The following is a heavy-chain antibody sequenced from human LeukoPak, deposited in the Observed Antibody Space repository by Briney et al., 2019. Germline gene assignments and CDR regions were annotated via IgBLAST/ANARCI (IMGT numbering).Heavy chain of an antibody. D-gene: IGHD3-22*01. CDR1: GYIFRDYW. CDR2: IDPSDSYT. J-gene: IGHJ3*02. CDR3: ARLEVVVVTPGRAAFDI. Sequence: GESLKISCKASGYIFRDYWISWVRQMPGKGLEWMGRIDPSDSYTNYSPSFQGHVTISADKSISTAYLQWSSLKASDTAMYYCARLEVVVVTPGRAAFDIWGQGTMVTVSS. V-gene: IGHV5-10-1*01.